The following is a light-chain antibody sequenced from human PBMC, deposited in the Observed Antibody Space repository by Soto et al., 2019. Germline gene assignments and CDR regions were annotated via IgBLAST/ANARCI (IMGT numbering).Light chain of an antibody. CDR3: QQFIDGWT. Sequence: EIVLAQSPGTLSFSPGERATLSCRASQRVTSTYLAWYQQKPGQAPRLLIYGASNRATGIPDRFSGSGSGTDFTLTISRLEPDDFATYYCQQFIDGWTFGQGTKVDIK. CDR1: QRVTSTY. CDR2: GAS. V-gene: IGKV3-20*01. J-gene: IGKJ1*01.